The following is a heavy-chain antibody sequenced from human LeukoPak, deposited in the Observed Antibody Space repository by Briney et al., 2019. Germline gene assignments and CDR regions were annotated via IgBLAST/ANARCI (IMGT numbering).Heavy chain of an antibody. CDR1: GFSFMNAW. V-gene: IGHV3-15*01. CDR3: TTFYHEYSPY. Sequence: GGSLRLSCAASGFSFMNAWMIWVRRAPGKGLEWVGRIKSNADGGTPDYAAPARGRFTISRDDSKDTLYLQMNSLKTEDTAVYYCTTFYHEYSPYWGRGTLVTV. CDR2: IKSNADGGTP. J-gene: IGHJ4*02. D-gene: IGHD2/OR15-2a*01.